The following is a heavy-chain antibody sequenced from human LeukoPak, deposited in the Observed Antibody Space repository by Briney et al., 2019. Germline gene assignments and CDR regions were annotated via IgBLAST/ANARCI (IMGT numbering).Heavy chain of an antibody. CDR2: IYHSGST. D-gene: IGHD2-21*01. CDR1: GGSISSGGYS. V-gene: IGHV4-30-2*01. J-gene: IGHJ6*02. CDR3: ARAWGCGTYGMDV. Sequence: SQTLSLTCAVSGGSISSGGYSWSWIRQPPGKGLEWIGYIYHSGSTYYNPSLKRRVTISVDRSKNQFSLKLSSVTAADTAVYYCARAWGCGTYGMDVWGQGTTVTVSS.